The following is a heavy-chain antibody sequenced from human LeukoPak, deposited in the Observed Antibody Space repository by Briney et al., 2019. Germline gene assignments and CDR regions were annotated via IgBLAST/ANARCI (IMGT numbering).Heavy chain of an antibody. Sequence: ASVKVSCKASGYTFTSYGINWVRQATGQGLEWMGWMNPNSGNTGYAQKFQGRVTMTRNTSISTAYMELSSLRSEDTAVYYCARKGSYGSGSYYLGQADYYYYMDVWGKGTTVTISS. CDR3: ARKGSYGSGSYYLGQADYYYYMDV. V-gene: IGHV1-8*02. CDR1: GYTFTSYG. D-gene: IGHD3-10*01. J-gene: IGHJ6*03. CDR2: MNPNSGNT.